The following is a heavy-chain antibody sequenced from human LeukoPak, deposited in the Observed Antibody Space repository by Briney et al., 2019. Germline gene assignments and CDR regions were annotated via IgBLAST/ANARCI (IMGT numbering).Heavy chain of an antibody. J-gene: IGHJ4*02. CDR1: GYSFTSYW. Sequence: GESLKIYCKGSGYSFTSYWIGWVRQMPGKGLEWMGIIYPGDSDTRYSPSFQGQVTISADKSISTAYLQWSGLKASDTAMYYCARGYQYCSSTSCYRSRAIDYWGQGTLVTVSS. CDR3: ARGYQYCSSTSCYRSRAIDY. CDR2: IYPGDSDT. V-gene: IGHV5-51*01. D-gene: IGHD2-2*01.